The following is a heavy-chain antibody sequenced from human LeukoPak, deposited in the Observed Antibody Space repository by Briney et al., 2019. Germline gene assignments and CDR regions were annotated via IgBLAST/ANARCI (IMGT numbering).Heavy chain of an antibody. CDR3: ARHGLRSYFDY. D-gene: IGHD4-17*01. Sequence: SETLSLTCAVSGYSIRSGYYWGWIRQPPGKGLEWIGSIYHSGSTYYNPSLQSRVTISVDTSKNQFSLKLSSVTAADTAVYYCARHGLRSYFDYWGQGTLVTVSS. CDR1: GYSIRSGYY. CDR2: IYHSGST. J-gene: IGHJ4*02. V-gene: IGHV4-38-2*01.